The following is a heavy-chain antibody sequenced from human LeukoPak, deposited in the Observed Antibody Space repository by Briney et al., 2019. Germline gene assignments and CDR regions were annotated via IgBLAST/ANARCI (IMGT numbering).Heavy chain of an antibody. CDR2: IKQDVSEK. Sequence: GGSLRLSCAASGFTFMTYWMSWVRQAPGKGLEWVANIKQDVSEKYYVDSVKGRFTISRDNAKNSLYLQMNSLRAEDTAVYYCAREITTTTVTGKSYNYMGVWGKGATVTVSS. J-gene: IGHJ6*03. CDR1: GFTFMTYW. V-gene: IGHV3-7*03. D-gene: IGHD4-17*01. CDR3: AREITTTTVTGKSYNYMGV.